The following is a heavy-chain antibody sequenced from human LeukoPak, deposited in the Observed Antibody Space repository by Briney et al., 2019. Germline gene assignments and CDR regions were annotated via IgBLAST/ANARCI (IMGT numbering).Heavy chain of an antibody. CDR1: GFTFSNAW. CDR2: IKSKTDGGTT. Sequence: GGSLRLSCAASGFTFSNAWMSWVRQAPGKGLEWVGRIKSKTDGGTTDYAAPVKGRFTISRDDSKNTLYLQMNSLKTEDTAVYYCTTGHLGVTKGDYWGQGTLVTVSS. V-gene: IGHV3-15*01. CDR3: TTGHLGVTKGDY. D-gene: IGHD2-21*02. J-gene: IGHJ4*02.